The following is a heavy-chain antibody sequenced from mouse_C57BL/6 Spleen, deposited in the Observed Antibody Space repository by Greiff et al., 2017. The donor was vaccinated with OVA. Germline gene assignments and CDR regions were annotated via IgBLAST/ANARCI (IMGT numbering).Heavy chain of an antibody. D-gene: IGHD1-1*02. CDR1: GFTFSDYG. CDR2: ISSGSSSI. V-gene: IGHV5-17*01. CDR3: ARRGGYYAMDY. Sequence: DVHLVESGGGLVKPGGSLKLSCAASGFTFSDYGMHWVRQAPEKGLEWVAYISSGSSSIYYADTVKGRFTISRDNAKNTPVLQMTRLRSADTAMYYCARRGGYYAMDYWGQGTSVTVSS. J-gene: IGHJ4*01.